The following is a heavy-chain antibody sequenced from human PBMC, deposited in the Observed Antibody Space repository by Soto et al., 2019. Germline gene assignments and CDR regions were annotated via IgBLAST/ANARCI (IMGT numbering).Heavy chain of an antibody. CDR2: ISAHNGNT. J-gene: IGHJ4*02. V-gene: IGHV1-18*01. D-gene: IGHD4-17*01. CDR1: GYIFTSYG. Sequence: QAHLVQSGPEVKKPGASVKVSCKGSGYIFTSYGIAWVRQAPGQGLESMGWISAHNGNTEYAQKFQGRVTVTSDTSTSTAYMELRSLRSDDTALYYCARGRYGDYWGQGALVTVSS. CDR3: ARGRYGDY.